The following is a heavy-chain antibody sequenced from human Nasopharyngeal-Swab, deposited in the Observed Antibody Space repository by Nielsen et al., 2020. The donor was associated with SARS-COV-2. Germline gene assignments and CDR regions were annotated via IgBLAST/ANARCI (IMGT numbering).Heavy chain of an antibody. CDR2: ISDSGGST. Sequence: GESLKISCAASGFTFSSYAMSWVRQAPGKGLEWVSAISDSGGSTYYADSVKGRFTISRDNSKNTLYLQMNSLRAEDTAVYYCAAGGDSSSSTFDYWGQGTLVTVSS. V-gene: IGHV3-23*01. J-gene: IGHJ4*02. CDR1: GFTFSSYA. D-gene: IGHD6-6*01. CDR3: AAGGDSSSSTFDY.